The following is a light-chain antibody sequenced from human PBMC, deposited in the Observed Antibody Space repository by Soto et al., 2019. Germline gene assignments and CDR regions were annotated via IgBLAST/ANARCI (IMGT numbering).Light chain of an antibody. CDR1: SSNIGAGYD. V-gene: IGLV1-40*01. Sequence: QPVLTQPPSVSGAPGQRVTISCTGNSSNIGAGYDVHWYQQLPRTAPKLLIYSNNIRPSGVPDRFSGSRSRTSASLAITGLQPEDEADYFCQSYDSSLRGPVFGGGTKVTVL. J-gene: IGLJ3*02. CDR3: QSYDSSLRGPV. CDR2: SNN.